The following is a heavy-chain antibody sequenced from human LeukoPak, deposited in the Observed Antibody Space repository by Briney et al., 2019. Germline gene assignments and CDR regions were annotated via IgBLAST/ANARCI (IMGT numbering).Heavy chain of an antibody. J-gene: IGHJ4*02. Sequence: SETLSLTCTVSGGSISSYYWSWIRQPPGKGLEWIGYIYYSGSTNYNPSIKSRVTISVDTSKNQFSLKLSSVTAADTAVYYCARGEAFRIYYDILTGPGDYWGQGTLVTVSS. V-gene: IGHV4-59*12. CDR3: ARGEAFRIYYDILTGPGDY. CDR1: GGSISSYY. CDR2: IYYSGST. D-gene: IGHD3-9*01.